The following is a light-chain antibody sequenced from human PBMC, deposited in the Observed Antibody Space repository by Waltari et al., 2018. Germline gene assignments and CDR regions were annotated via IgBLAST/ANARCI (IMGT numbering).Light chain of an antibody. CDR1: PSVGRH. CDR2: GAS. Sequence: EVVMTQFPATLSVSLGGRAALSCRTSPSVGRHLAWYQQKPGQAPRLLIHGASTRATGIPDRFSGSGSGTDFTLTINSLQSEDFAIYYCQQYNHWPPYTFGQGTKLEI. J-gene: IGKJ2*01. V-gene: IGKV3-15*01. CDR3: QQYNHWPPYT.